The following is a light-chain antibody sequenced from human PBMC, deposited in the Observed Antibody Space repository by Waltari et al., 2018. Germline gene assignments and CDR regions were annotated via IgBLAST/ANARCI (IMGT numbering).Light chain of an antibody. J-gene: IGKJ1*01. V-gene: IGKV1-5*03. CDR3: QQYNSRPWT. CDR1: QTVPTW. Sequence: DIQMTQSPSTLSASVGDRVTITCRASQTVPTWLAWYQQKPGKAPRLLIYKASTLESGVPSRFSGSGSGTEFSLTISSLQPDDFANYYCQQYNSRPWTFGQGTRVEIK. CDR2: KAS.